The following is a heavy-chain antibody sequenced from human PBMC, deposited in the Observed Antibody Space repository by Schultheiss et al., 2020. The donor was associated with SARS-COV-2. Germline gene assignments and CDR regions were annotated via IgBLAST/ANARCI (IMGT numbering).Heavy chain of an antibody. Sequence: LRLSCTVSGGSISSGGFYWSWLRQHPGKGLEWIGNIYHSGSTYSNPSLKSRVSLSVDTSKNQFSLKLTSVAAADTAVYYCARDLVGFGEDDDYWGQGTLVTVSS. D-gene: IGHD3-10*01. V-gene: IGHV4-31*03. CDR2: IYHSGST. CDR1: GGSISSGGFY. CDR3: ARDLVGFGEDDDY. J-gene: IGHJ4*02.